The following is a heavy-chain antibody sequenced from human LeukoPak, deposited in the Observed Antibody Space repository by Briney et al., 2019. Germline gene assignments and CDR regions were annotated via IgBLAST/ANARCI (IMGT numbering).Heavy chain of an antibody. Sequence: PSGTLSLTCAVSGGSNSSSNWWSWVRQPPGKGLEWIGEIYHSGSTNYNPSLKSRVTISVDKSKNQFSLKLSSVTAADTAVYYCARDLGVTAIDDAFDIWGQGTMVTVSS. J-gene: IGHJ3*02. CDR1: GGSNSSSNW. D-gene: IGHD2-21*02. V-gene: IGHV4-4*02. CDR3: ARDLGVTAIDDAFDI. CDR2: IYHSGST.